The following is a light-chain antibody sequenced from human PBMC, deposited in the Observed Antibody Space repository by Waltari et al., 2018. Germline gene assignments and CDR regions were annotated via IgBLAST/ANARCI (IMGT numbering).Light chain of an antibody. J-gene: IGLJ3*02. CDR3: MFWPSNVWV. CDR2: YNSDSEK. CDR1: SDINVGDFI. Sequence: QPVLTQPPSSSASPGESARLTCTLPSDINVGDFIIYWYQKKPGSPPRFLLYYNSDSEKAQGSRLPSRFSGSKDASANAGILLIAGLQSEDGADYYCMFWPSNVWVFGGGTKLTVL. V-gene: IGLV5-37*01.